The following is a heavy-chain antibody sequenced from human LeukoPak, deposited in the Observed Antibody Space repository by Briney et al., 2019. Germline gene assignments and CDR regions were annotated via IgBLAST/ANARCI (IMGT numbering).Heavy chain of an antibody. CDR1: GFTFSSYG. CDR2: IRYDGSNK. V-gene: IGHV3-30*02. J-gene: IGHJ6*03. Sequence: PGGSLRLSCAASGFTFSSYGMHWVRQAPGKGLEWVAFIRYDGSNKYYADSVRGRFTISRDNSKNTLYLQMNSLRAEDTAVYFCAKGSKAVLFTRDHYMDVWGEGTTVTISS. D-gene: IGHD6-19*01. CDR3: AKGSKAVLFTRDHYMDV.